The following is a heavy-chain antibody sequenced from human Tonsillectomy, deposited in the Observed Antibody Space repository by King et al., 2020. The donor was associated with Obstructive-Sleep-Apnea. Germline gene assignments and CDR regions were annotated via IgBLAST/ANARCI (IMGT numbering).Heavy chain of an antibody. Sequence: VQLVESGGGLVHPGGSLRLSCAASGFTFSSYSMNWVRQAPGKGLEWVSYISSSSSTIYYADSVKGRFTISRDNAKNSLYLQMNSLRAEDTAVYYCARDYYDSSGFRWDAFDIWGQGTMVTVSS. J-gene: IGHJ3*02. D-gene: IGHD3-22*01. CDR2: ISSSSSTI. V-gene: IGHV3-48*04. CDR3: ARDYYDSSGFRWDAFDI. CDR1: GFTFSSYS.